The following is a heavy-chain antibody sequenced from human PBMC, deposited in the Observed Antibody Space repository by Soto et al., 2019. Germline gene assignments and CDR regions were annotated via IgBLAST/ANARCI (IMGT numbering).Heavy chain of an antibody. V-gene: IGHV1-69*13. D-gene: IGHD6-19*01. CDR1: GGTFSSYA. CDR2: IIPIFGTA. CDR3: ARTPIAVAGFDY. J-gene: IGHJ4*02. Sequence: SVKVSCKASGGTFSSYAISWVRQAPGQGLEWMGGIIPIFGTANYAQKFQGRVTITADESTSTAYMELSSLRSEDTAVYYCARTPIAVAGFDYWGQGTQVTVSS.